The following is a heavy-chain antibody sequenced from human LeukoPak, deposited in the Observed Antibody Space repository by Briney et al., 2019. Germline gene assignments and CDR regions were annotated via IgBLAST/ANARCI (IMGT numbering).Heavy chain of an antibody. CDR2: IWYDGSNK. CDR1: GFTFSSYG. Sequence: GGSLRLSCAASGFTFSSYGMHWVRQAPGKGLEWVAVIWYDGSNKYYADSVKGRFTTSRDNSKNTLYLQMNSLRAEDTAVYYYARDQDEYSRYYYYGMDVWGQGTTVTVSS. CDR3: ARDQDEYSRYYYYGMDV. V-gene: IGHV3-33*01. D-gene: IGHD6-6*01. J-gene: IGHJ6*02.